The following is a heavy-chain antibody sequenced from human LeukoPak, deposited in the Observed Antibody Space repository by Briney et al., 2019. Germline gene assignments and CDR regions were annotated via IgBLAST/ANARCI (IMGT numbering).Heavy chain of an antibody. CDR2: IYYSGST. CDR1: GGSISSGDYY. D-gene: IGHD3-16*01. CDR3: ALFPGEGDPFDI. Sequence: SETLSLTCTVSGGSISSGDYYWSWIRQPPGKGLEWIGYIYYSGSTSYNPSLKSRLTISVDTSKNQYSLKLSSVTAADTAVYYCALFPGEGDPFDIWGQGTMVTVSS. V-gene: IGHV4-30-4*01. J-gene: IGHJ3*02.